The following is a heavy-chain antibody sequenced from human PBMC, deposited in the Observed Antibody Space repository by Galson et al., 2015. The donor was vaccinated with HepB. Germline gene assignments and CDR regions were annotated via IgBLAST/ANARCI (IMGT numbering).Heavy chain of an antibody. Sequence: SLRLSCAASGFTFNSYAMHWVRQAPGKGLEWVAVISYDGINQYYADSVKGRFTISRDNSKNTLYLQMNSLRPDDTAVYHCAKESNIEWMLLPGHFDYWGQGSLVTVSS. CDR1: GFTFNSYA. J-gene: IGHJ4*02. V-gene: IGHV3-30*18. CDR2: ISYDGINQ. D-gene: IGHD1-26*01. CDR3: AKESNIEWMLLPGHFDY.